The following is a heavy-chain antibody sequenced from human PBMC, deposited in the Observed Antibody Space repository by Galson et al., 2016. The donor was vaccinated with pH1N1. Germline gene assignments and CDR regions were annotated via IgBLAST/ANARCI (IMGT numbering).Heavy chain of an antibody. V-gene: IGHV3-48*01. D-gene: IGHD1-26*01. J-gene: IGHJ5*02. CDR2: ISGRSSTI. Sequence: SLRLSCAASGFTFSSYSMSWVRQAPGKGLEWVSYISGRSSTIYYADSVKGRFTVSRDNAKNSLYLHMNSLRAEDTAVYYCARDSGSDRWYYLDPWGQGTLVTVAS. CDR3: ARDSGSDRWYYLDP. CDR1: GFTFSSYS.